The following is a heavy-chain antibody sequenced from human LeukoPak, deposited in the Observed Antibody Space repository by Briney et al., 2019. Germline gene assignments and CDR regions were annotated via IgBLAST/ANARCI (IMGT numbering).Heavy chain of an antibody. CDR3: VRETSNLLFDY. J-gene: IGHJ4*02. CDR1: GFTFSSYK. D-gene: IGHD1-14*01. CDR2: ISWSRSYE. V-gene: IGHV3-21*01. Sequence: GGSLRLSCAASGFTFSSYKMYWVRQAPGKGLEWVSSISWSRSYEYYADSVKGRFTISRDNARNSPYLQMNSLRADDTAVYYCVRETSNLLFDYWGQGTLVTVSS.